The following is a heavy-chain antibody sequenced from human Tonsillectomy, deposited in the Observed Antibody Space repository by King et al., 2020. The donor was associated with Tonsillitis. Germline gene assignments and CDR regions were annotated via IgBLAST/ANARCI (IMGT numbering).Heavy chain of an antibody. CDR1: GGSISSYY. Sequence: VQLQESGPGLVKPSETLSLTCTVSGGSISSYYWSWSRQPPGKGLWWIWYIYYSGRTNNNPPLKCLGTISVDTSKNQFSLKLSAVTAADTAVYDWSGRGCSRTSCYAGWYFDLWGRGTLVTVSS. D-gene: IGHD2-2*01. J-gene: IGHJ2*01. CDR2: IYYSGRT. V-gene: IGHV4-59*01. CDR3: SGRGCSRTSCYAGWYFDL.